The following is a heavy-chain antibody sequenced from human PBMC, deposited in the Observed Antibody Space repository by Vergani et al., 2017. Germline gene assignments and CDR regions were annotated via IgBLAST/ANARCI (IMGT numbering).Heavy chain of an antibody. Sequence: EVQLVESGGGLVKPGGSLRLSCAASGFTFSSYSMNWVRQAPGKGLEWVSSISSSSSYIYYADSVKGRFTISRDNAKNSLYLQMNSLRAEDTAVYYCARNGGSGSTTTYFDYWGQGTLVTVSS. V-gene: IGHV3-21*01. D-gene: IGHD2-15*01. CDR3: ARNGGSGSTTTYFDY. CDR2: ISSSSSYI. J-gene: IGHJ4*02. CDR1: GFTFSSYS.